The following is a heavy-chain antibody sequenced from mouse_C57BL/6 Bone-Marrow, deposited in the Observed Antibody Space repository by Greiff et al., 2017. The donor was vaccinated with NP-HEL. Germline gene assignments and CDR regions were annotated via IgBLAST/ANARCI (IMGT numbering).Heavy chain of an antibody. CDR1: GFTFSSYA. Sequence: EVKVVESGGGLVKPGGSLKLSCAASGFTFSSYAMSWVRQTPEKRLEWVATISDGGSYTYSPDNVKGRFTISRDNAKHTLYLQMSHLKSEDTAMYYCARGPPVYYYGSISWFAYGGQGTLVTVSA. J-gene: IGHJ3*01. V-gene: IGHV5-4*03. CDR2: ISDGGSYT. CDR3: ARGPPVYYYGSISWFAY. D-gene: IGHD1-1*01.